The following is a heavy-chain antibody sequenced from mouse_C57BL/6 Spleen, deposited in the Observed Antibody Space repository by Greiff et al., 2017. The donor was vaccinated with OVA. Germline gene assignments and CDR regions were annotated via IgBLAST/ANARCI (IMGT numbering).Heavy chain of an antibody. V-gene: IGHV1-53*01. CDR3: ARELRLRDYYAMDY. D-gene: IGHD3-2*02. J-gene: IGHJ4*01. Sequence: VQLQESGTELVKPGASVKLSCKASGYTFTSYWMHWVKQRPGQGLEWIGNINPSNGGTNYNEKFKSKATLTVDKSSSTAYMQLSSLTSEDSAVYYCARELRLRDYYAMDYWGQGTSVTVSS. CDR1: GYTFTSYW. CDR2: INPSNGGT.